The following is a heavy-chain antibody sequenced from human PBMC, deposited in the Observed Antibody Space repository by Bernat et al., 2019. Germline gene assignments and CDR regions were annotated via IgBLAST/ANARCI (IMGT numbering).Heavy chain of an antibody. CDR2: FGPEDGET. J-gene: IGHJ5*02. V-gene: IGHV1-24*01. Sequence: QAQLVQSGAEVKKPGASVKVPCKVSGYTLPELSMYWVRQAPGKGLDWMGSFGPEDGETINAQTFQGIDNLTEDTSADTVYMAMRELRTEDTAVFYCETGGVVFGLIKSLKFDPWGHETLVTVSS. D-gene: IGHD3/OR15-3a*01. CDR3: ETGGVVFGLIKSLKFDP. CDR1: GYTLPELS.